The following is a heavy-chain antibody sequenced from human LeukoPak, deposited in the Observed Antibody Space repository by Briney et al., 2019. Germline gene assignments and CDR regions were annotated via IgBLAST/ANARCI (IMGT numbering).Heavy chain of an antibody. CDR2: ISGSGDST. J-gene: IGHJ3*02. CDR3: AKAGDNTGYYLGAFDM. V-gene: IGHV3-23*01. Sequence: GGSLRLSCAASGFTFSSYAMSWVRQAPGKGLEWVSCISGSGDSTYYADSVKGRFTISRDNSKNTLYLQMNSLRAEDTAVYYCAKAGDNTGYYLGAFDMWGQGTMVTVSS. CDR1: GFTFSSYA. D-gene: IGHD3-22*01.